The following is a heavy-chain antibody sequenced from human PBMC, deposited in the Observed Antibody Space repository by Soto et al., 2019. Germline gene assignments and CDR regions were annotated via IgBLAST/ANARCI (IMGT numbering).Heavy chain of an antibody. CDR3: AKDPGRIAAAKIDE. D-gene: IGHD6-13*01. Sequence: GGSLRLSCAASGFTFSSYAMSWVRQAPGKGLEWVSAISGSGGSTYYADSVKGRFTISRDNSKNTLYLQMNSLGAEDTAVYYCAKDPGRIAAAKIDEWGQGTLVTVSS. CDR1: GFTFSSYA. V-gene: IGHV3-23*01. J-gene: IGHJ4*02. CDR2: ISGSGGST.